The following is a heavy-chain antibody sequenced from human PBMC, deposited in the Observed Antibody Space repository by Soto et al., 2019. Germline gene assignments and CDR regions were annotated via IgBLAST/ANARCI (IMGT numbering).Heavy chain of an antibody. D-gene: IGHD3-16*01. CDR1: GFTFSSYD. CDR2: IGTAGDT. CDR3: ARALRGRYYYYYGMDV. Sequence: EVQLVESGGGLVQPGGSLRLSCAASGFTFSSYDMHCVRQATGKGLECVSAIGTAGDTYYTGSAKARFTISRENAKNSLYVQMNSLRAEDTAVYYCARALRGRYYYYYGMDVWGQGTTVTVSS. V-gene: IGHV3-13*01. J-gene: IGHJ6*02.